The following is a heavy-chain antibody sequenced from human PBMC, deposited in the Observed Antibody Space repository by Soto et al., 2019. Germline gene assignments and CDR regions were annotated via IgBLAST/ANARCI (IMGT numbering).Heavy chain of an antibody. CDR2: VYNSGST. D-gene: IGHD6-13*01. CDR3: ARYRREAVAGYTLDN. Sequence: SETLSLTCTVSGGSISSNYWTWIRQPPGKGLEWIGYVYNSGSTNYSPSLKSRVTISEDTSKSQFSLKVNSMTAADTAVYYCARYRREAVAGYTLDNWGQGILVTVSS. CDR1: GGSISSNY. V-gene: IGHV4-59*01. J-gene: IGHJ4*02.